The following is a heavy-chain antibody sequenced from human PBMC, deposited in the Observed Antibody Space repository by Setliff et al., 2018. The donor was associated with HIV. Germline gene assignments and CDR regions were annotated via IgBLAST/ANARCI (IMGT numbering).Heavy chain of an antibody. CDR2: MYPNGRT. D-gene: IGHD1-1*01. V-gene: IGHV4-38-2*02. J-gene: IGHJ3*02. CDR1: GFSIGNFYY. CDR3: ATPHREREDDAFDI. Sequence: SETLSLTCNVPGFSIGNFYYWGWVRQPPGKGLEWVGSMYPNGRTYYNPSVKSRVTISVDTSKNQFLLKLSSVTAADTAMYYCATPHREREDDAFDIWGQGTKVTVSS.